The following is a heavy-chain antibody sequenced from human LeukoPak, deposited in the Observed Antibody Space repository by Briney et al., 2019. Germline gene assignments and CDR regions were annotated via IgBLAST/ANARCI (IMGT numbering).Heavy chain of an antibody. CDR1: GFTFSSYW. CDR3: ARDRSCSGGSCYFFDY. D-gene: IGHD2-15*01. CDR2: IKQDGSEK. V-gene: IGHV3-7*01. J-gene: IGHJ4*02. Sequence: GSLRLSCVASGFTFSSYWMSWVRQAPGKGLEWVANIKQDGSEKYYVDSVKGRFTISRDNAKNSLYLQMNSLRAEDTAVYYCARDRSCSGGSCYFFDYWGQGTLVTVSS.